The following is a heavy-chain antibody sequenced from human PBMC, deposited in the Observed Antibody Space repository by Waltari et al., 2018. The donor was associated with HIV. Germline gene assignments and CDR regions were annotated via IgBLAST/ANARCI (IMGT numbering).Heavy chain of an antibody. CDR3: AKAPHHYDSSGPVY. V-gene: IGHV3-30*02. CDR1: GFTFITYG. D-gene: IGHD3-22*01. CDR2: IRYDGTNK. J-gene: IGHJ4*02. Sequence: QVQLVEYGGGVVEPGRSLRLFCAQSGFTFITYGMYCVRQAPGRGLQWVAFIRYDGTNKYYADSVKGRFIISRDNSKNTLSLQMHSLRAEDTAVYYCAKAPHHYDSSGPVYWGQGTLVTVSS.